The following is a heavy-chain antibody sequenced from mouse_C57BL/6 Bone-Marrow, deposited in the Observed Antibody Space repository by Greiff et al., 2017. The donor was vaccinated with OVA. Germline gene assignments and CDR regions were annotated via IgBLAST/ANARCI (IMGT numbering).Heavy chain of an antibody. CDR1: GFTFSDYG. CDR3: ARGDGYYWYFDV. J-gene: IGHJ1*03. D-gene: IGHD2-3*01. V-gene: IGHV5-17*01. CDR2: ISSGSSTI. Sequence: EVKLMESGGGLVKPGGSLKLSCAASGFTFSDYGMHWVRQAPEKGLEWVAYISSGSSTIYYADTVKGRFTISRDNAKNTLFLQMTSLRSEDTAMDYCARGDGYYWYFDVWGTGTTVTVSS.